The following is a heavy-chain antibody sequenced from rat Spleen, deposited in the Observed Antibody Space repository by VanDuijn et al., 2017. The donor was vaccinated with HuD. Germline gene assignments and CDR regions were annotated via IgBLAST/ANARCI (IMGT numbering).Heavy chain of an antibody. Sequence: EVQLKESGPGLVQPSQTLSLTCTVSGFSLTDFSVHWVRQPPGKNLEWMGVVWSVGSTAYNSALKSRLSISRDTSKNQVFLKMNSLQTDDTAIYYCTRDPPGGSSGYFDFWGPGTMVTVSS. D-gene: IGHD1-4*01. V-gene: IGHV2S63*01. CDR3: TRDPPGGSSGYFDF. CDR1: GFSLTDFS. CDR2: VWSVGST. J-gene: IGHJ1*01.